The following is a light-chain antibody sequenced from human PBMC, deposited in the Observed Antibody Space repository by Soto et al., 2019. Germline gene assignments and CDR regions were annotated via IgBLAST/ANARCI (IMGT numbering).Light chain of an antibody. Sequence: EILLTQSPATVSLSPGERATLSCRASQSVSSYLAWYQQKPGQAPRLLIYDASNRATGIPARFSGSGSGTDFTLTISSLQPEDFATYYCQQSYSTPWTFGQGTKVDIK. CDR3: QQSYSTPWT. CDR1: QSVSSY. J-gene: IGKJ1*01. CDR2: DAS. V-gene: IGKV3-11*01.